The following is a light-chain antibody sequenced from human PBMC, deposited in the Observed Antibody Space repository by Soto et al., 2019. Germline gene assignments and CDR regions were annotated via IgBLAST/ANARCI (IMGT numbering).Light chain of an antibody. Sequence: DIQMTQSPSSVSASVGDRVTITCRASQGISTNLAWYQQKPGKAPKLLIYAASSLQSGVPPRFSGSGSGTDFTLTISSLQPEDFAIYYCLQANRVPLSFGQGTRLDI. J-gene: IGKJ5*01. V-gene: IGKV1-12*01. CDR2: AAS. CDR1: QGISTN. CDR3: LQANRVPLS.